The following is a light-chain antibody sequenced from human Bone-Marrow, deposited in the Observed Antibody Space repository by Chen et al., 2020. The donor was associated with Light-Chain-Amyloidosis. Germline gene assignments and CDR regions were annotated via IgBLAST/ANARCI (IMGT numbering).Light chain of an antibody. V-gene: IGLV3-25*03. Sequence: SYELTQPHSVSVSPGQTARITCSGDDLPTKYAYWYPHQPGQAPVLVIHRDTERPSGISERFSGSSSGTTATLTISGVQAEDEADYHCQSADSSGTYEVIFGGGTKLTVL. CDR2: RDT. CDR1: DLPTKY. J-gene: IGLJ2*01. CDR3: QSADSSGTYEVI.